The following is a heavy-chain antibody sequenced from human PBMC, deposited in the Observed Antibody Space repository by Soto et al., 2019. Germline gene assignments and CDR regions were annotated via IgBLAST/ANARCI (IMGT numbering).Heavy chain of an antibody. CDR1: GYTFTSYY. D-gene: IGHD2-2*01. J-gene: IGHJ4*02. CDR3: ARRGACISTSCSLDY. V-gene: IGHV1-46*01. Sequence: ASVKVSCKASGYTFTSYYIHWVRQAPGQGLEWMGIINPSGGSTTYAQKFQGRVTMTRDTSTSTVYMELSSLRSEDTAVYYCARRGACISTSCSLDYWSQGTLVTVSS. CDR2: INPSGGST.